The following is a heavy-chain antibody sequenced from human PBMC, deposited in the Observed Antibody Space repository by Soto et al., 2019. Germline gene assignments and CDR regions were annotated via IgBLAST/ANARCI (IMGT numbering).Heavy chain of an antibody. CDR3: ARTDSSSIVFDY. D-gene: IGHD6-13*01. J-gene: IGHJ4*02. CDR1: GGSFSGYY. Sequence: SETLSLTCAVYGGSFSGYYWSWIRQPLGKGLEWIGEINHSGSTNYNPSLKSRVTISVDTSKNQFSLKLSSVTAADTAVYYCARTDSSSIVFDYWGQGTLVTVSS. V-gene: IGHV4-34*01. CDR2: INHSGST.